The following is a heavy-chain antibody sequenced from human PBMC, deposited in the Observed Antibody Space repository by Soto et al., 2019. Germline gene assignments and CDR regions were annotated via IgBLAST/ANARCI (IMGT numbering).Heavy chain of an antibody. D-gene: IGHD2-21*02. V-gene: IGHV4-61*08. Sequence: SETLSLTCTVSGGSISSGGYYWSWIRQHPGKGLEWIGYIYYSGSTYYNPSFKSRVTISVDTSKNQFSLKLNSVTAADTAVYYCARDLWGYCGTDCYPLDVWGQGTTVTVSS. CDR2: IYYSGST. CDR3: ARDLWGYCGTDCYPLDV. J-gene: IGHJ6*02. CDR1: GGSISSGGYY.